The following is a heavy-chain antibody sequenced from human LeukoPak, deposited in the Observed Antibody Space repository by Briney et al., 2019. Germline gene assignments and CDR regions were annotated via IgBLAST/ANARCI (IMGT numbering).Heavy chain of an antibody. CDR1: GFTFSSYG. CDR3: ARDLSDY. V-gene: IGHV3-30*03. Sequence: GGSLRLSCAASGFTFSSYGMHWVRRAPGKGLEWVAVISYDGSNKYYADSVKGRFTISRDNSKNTLYLQMNSLRAEDTAVYYCARDLSDYWGQGTLVTVSS. D-gene: IGHD2/OR15-2a*01. CDR2: ISYDGSNK. J-gene: IGHJ4*02.